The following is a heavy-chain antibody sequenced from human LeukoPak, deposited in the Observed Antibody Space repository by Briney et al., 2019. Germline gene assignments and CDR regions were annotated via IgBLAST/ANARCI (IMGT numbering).Heavy chain of an antibody. CDR1: GYTFTSYY. Sequence: GASVKVSCKASGYTFTSYYMHWMRQAPGQGLEWMGIINPSGGSTSYAQKFQGRVTMTRDTSTSTVHMELSSLRSEDTAVYYCARDPHYDFWSGYGYYFDHWGQGTLVTVSS. V-gene: IGHV1-46*01. D-gene: IGHD3-3*01. CDR3: ARDPHYDFWSGYGYYFDH. J-gene: IGHJ4*02. CDR2: INPSGGST.